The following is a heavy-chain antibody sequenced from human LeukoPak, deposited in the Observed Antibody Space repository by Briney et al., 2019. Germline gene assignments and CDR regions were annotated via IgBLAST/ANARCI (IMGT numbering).Heavy chain of an antibody. J-gene: IGHJ4*02. V-gene: IGHV3-20*04. Sequence: GGSLRLSCAASGFTFDDYGMSWVRQAPGKGLEWVSGINWNGGSTGYADSVKGRFTISRDNAKNSLYLQMNSLRAEDTALYYCARDYADYGGYIYFDYWGQGTLVTVSS. CDR1: GFTFDDYG. CDR3: ARDYADYGGYIYFDY. CDR2: INWNGGST. D-gene: IGHD4-17*01.